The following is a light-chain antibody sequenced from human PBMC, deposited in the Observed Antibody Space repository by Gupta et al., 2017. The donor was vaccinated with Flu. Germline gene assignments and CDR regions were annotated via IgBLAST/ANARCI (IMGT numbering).Light chain of an antibody. CDR2: NSS. CDR1: GSNIGINT. J-gene: IGLJ3*02. V-gene: IGLV1-44*01. CDR3: AAWDDSLNGPV. Sequence: QSVLTQPPSASWTPGQRVTISCSGGGSNIGINTVSWYQQLPRTAPKLVIYNSSQRPSGVPDRFSGSKSGTSASLAISGLQSEDEADYYCAAWDDSLNGPVFGGGTKLTVL.